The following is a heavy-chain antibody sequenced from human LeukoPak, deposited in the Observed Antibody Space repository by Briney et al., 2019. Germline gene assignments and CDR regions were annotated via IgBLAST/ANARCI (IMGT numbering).Heavy chain of an antibody. Sequence: ASVKVYCKASGYTFTGYYMHWVRQAPGQGLEWMGWINPNSGGTNYAQKFQGRVTMTRDTSISTAYMELSRLRSDDTAVYYCARRSKKYCSSTSCYVHYYMDVWGKGTTVTVSS. V-gene: IGHV1-2*02. D-gene: IGHD2-2*01. CDR2: INPNSGGT. CDR3: ARRSKKYCSSTSCYVHYYMDV. CDR1: GYTFTGYY. J-gene: IGHJ6*03.